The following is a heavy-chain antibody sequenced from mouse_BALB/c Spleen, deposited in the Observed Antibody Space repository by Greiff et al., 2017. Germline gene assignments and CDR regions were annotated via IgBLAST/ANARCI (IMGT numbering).Heavy chain of an antibody. Sequence: EVQLVESGGGLVKPGGSLKLSCAASGFTFSSYAMSWVRQTPEKRLEWVASISSGGSTYYPDSVKGRFTISRDNARNILYLQMSSLRSEDTAMYYCARLVDRYWYFDVWGAGTTVTVSS. J-gene: IGHJ1*01. CDR3: ARLVDRYWYFDV. CDR1: GFTFSSYA. D-gene: IGHD1-1*01. V-gene: IGHV5-6-5*01. CDR2: ISSGGST.